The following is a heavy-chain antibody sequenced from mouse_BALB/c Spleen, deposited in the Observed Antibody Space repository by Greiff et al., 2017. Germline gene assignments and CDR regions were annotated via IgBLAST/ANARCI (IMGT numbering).Heavy chain of an antibody. J-gene: IGHJ1*01. CDR1: GYTFTSYD. Sequence: QVQLQQSGAELVKPGASVKLSCKASGYTFTSYDINWVRQRPEQGLVWIGWIFPGDGSTKYNEKFKGKATLTTDKSSSTAYMQLSRLTSEDSAVYYCARVYYDGSGYFDVWGEGTTVTVSS. D-gene: IGHD1-1*01. CDR2: IFPGDGST. CDR3: ARVYYDGSGYFDV. V-gene: IGHV1S56*01.